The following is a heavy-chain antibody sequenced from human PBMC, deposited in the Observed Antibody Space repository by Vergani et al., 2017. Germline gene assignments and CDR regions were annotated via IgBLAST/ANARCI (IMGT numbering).Heavy chain of an antibody. J-gene: IGHJ6*03. CDR3: AKSPRSSPGYYYYYMDV. CDR1: GFTFSSYG. D-gene: IGHD3-10*01. CDR2: ISYDGSNK. V-gene: IGHV3-30*18. Sequence: QVQLVESGGGVVQPGRSLRLSCAASGFTFSSYGMHWVRQAPGKGLEWLAVISYDGSNKYYADSVKGRFTISRDNSKNALYWQMNSLRAEDTAVYYWAKSPRSSPGYYYYYMDVWGKGTTVTVSS.